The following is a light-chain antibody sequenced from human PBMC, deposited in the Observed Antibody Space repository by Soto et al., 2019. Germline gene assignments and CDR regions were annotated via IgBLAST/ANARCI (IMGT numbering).Light chain of an antibody. CDR2: AAS. Sequence: DIQMTQSPSPLSASVGDRVTITCRASQSISNYLNWYQQKAGEAPKLLIYAASTLHSGVPSRFSGSGGGTEFTLTISSLQPEYFATYYCQQSYSTRLTFGPGTKVDV. CDR1: QSISNY. V-gene: IGKV1-39*01. J-gene: IGKJ3*01. CDR3: QQSYSTRLT.